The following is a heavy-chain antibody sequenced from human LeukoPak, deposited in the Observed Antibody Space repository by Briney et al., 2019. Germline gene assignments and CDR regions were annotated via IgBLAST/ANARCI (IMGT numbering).Heavy chain of an antibody. V-gene: IGHV4-59*12. J-gene: IGHJ4*02. D-gene: IGHD1-26*01. Sequence: SETLSLTCTVSNGSIGSYYWSWIRQPPGKGLEWIGYIYYSGSTYYNPSLKSRVTISVDRSKNQFSLNLSSVTAADTALYYCARVSTPYYGRGNYFDYWGQGTLVTVSS. CDR3: ARVSTPYYGRGNYFDY. CDR2: IYYSGST. CDR1: NGSIGSYY.